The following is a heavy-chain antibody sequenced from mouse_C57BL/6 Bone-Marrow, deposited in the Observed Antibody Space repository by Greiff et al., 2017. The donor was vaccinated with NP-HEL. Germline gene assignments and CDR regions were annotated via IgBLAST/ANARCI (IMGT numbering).Heavy chain of an antibody. D-gene: IGHD2-1*01. CDR1: GYSITSGYY. Sequence: EVQVVESGPGLVKPSQSLSLTCSVTGYSITSGYYWNWIRQFPGNKLEWMGYISYDGSNNYNPSLKNRISITRDTSKNQFFLKLNSVTTEDTATYYCARDRDYGNHYFDYWGQGTTLTVSS. V-gene: IGHV3-6*01. J-gene: IGHJ2*01. CDR3: ARDRDYGNHYFDY. CDR2: ISYDGSN.